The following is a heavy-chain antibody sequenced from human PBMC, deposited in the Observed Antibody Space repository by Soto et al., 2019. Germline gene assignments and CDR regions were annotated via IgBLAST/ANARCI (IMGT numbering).Heavy chain of an antibody. J-gene: IGHJ6*02. CDR2: ISAYNDNT. V-gene: IGHV1-18*01. CDR1: GYTFTSYG. CDR3: AREYCSGTSCYRPDV. Sequence: GASVKVSCKASGYTFTSYGISWVRQAPGQGLEWMGWISAYNDNTKYAQKLQGRVTMTTDTSTSTVYMELRSLRSDDTAVYYCAREYCSGTSCYRPDVWGQGTTVTVSS. D-gene: IGHD2-2*02.